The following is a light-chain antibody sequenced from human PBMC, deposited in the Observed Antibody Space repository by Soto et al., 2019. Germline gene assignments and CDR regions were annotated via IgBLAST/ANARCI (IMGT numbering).Light chain of an antibody. CDR3: QQSSTTLYT. CDR2: AAS. CDR1: QVISNY. J-gene: IGKJ2*01. Sequence: DIQMTQSPSSLSASVGDRVTITCRARQVISNYLAWYQQKPGKVPKLLIYAASTLQSGVPSRFSGSGSGTEFTLTISSLQPEDVAFYYCQQSSTTLYTFGQGTNLEIK. V-gene: IGKV1-27*01.